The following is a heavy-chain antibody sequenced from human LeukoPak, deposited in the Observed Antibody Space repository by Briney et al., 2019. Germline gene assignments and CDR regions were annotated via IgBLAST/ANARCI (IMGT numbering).Heavy chain of an antibody. J-gene: IGHJ4*02. CDR2: INHNGNVN. CDR3: ARDPPRFDY. CDR1: GFTFSSYW. Sequence: GGSLRLSCAASGFTFSSYWMNWARQAPGKGLEWVASINHNGNVNYYVDSVKGRFTISRDNSKNTLYLQMNSLRAEDTAVYYCARDPPRFDYWGQGTLVSVSS. V-gene: IGHV3-7*01.